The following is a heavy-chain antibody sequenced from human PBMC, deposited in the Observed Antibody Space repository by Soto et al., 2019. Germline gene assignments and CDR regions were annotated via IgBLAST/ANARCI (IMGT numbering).Heavy chain of an antibody. CDR3: AHIAYAWVLGGFDY. CDR1: GFSLSTTAVG. Sequence: QITLKESGRTLVKPTQTLTLTCTFSGFSLSTTAVGVGWIRQPPGRALEWLALIYWDDDKRYSPSLKSRLTITKDTSKNQVVLTMTNMDPVDTATYYCAHIAYAWVLGGFDYWGQGTLVTVSS. V-gene: IGHV2-5*02. CDR2: IYWDDDK. J-gene: IGHJ4*02. D-gene: IGHD3-16*01.